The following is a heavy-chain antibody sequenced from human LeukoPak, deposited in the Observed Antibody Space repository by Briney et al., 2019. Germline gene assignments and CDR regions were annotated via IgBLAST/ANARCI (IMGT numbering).Heavy chain of an antibody. CDR2: ISRNGDLT. CDR1: GFTFSNYA. CDR3: VKRSGEGYRHYDQ. D-gene: IGHD3-3*01. Sequence: GGSLRLSCSASGFTFSNYAMHWVRQAPGKGLEYVSAISRNGDLTYYGDSVKGRFTISRDNSKNTLSLQMSSLRAEDTALYYCVKRSGEGYRHYDQWGQGTLVTVSS. V-gene: IGHV3-64D*09. J-gene: IGHJ4*02.